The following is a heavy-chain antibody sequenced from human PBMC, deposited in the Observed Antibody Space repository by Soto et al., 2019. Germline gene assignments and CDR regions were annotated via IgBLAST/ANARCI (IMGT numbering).Heavy chain of an antibody. J-gene: IGHJ4*02. CDR1: GFTFSSYA. D-gene: IGHD2-2*01. V-gene: IGHV3-23*01. Sequence: PGGSLRLSCAASGFTFSSYAMSWVRQAPGKGLEWVSAISGSGGSTYYADSVKGRFTISRDNSKNTLYLQMNSLRAEDTAVYYCANHLREYQLLEYWGQGTLVTVSS. CDR3: ANHLREYQLLEY. CDR2: ISGSGGST.